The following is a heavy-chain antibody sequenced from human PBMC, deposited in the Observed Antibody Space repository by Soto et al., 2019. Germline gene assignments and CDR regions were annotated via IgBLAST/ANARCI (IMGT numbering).Heavy chain of an antibody. CDR3: AAGTLGAVWTPLDD. Sequence: PSETLSLTCDVSGGSFSDNYWTWIRQVPGKGLEWIGYVYYSGRTTYNPSLKSRVTISVDASKQQFSLKLISVTAADTALYYCAAGTLGAVWTPLDDWGQGILVTSPQ. D-gene: IGHD3-16*01. V-gene: IGHV4-59*12. CDR2: VYYSGRT. CDR1: GGSFSDNY. J-gene: IGHJ4*02.